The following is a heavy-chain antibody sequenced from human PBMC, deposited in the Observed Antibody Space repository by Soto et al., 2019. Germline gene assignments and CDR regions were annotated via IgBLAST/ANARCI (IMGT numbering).Heavy chain of an antibody. CDR2: ISARGGSS. D-gene: IGHD5-12*01. Sequence: EVQLLESGGGLVQPGGSLRLSCAASGFSFSSYAMVWVRQAPGKGLEWVSVISARGGSSYFADSVKGRFTISRDNSKNVLSLEMNSLRAEDTAIYFCAKGSIEYSASVDNWGQGTLVIVSS. CDR3: AKGSIEYSASVDN. CDR1: GFSFSSYA. J-gene: IGHJ4*02. V-gene: IGHV3-23*01.